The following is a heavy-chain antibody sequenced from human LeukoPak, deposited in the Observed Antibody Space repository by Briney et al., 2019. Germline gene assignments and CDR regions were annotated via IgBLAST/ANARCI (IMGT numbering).Heavy chain of an antibody. CDR3: AREDFSGGSCYMGDY. J-gene: IGHJ4*02. CDR2: ISANNGNT. V-gene: IGHV1-18*01. CDR1: VYTFINYD. D-gene: IGHD2-15*01. Sequence: ASVNVSCKASVYTFINYDISWVRPAPGQGREWMGWISANNGNTNYAQKFQGRVIMTTDTPTSTAYMELGSLRSDDTSVYYCAREDFSGGSCYMGDYWGQGTLVTVSS.